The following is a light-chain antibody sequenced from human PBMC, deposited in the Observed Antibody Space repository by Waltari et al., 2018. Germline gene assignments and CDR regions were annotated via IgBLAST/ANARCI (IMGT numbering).Light chain of an antibody. CDR3: CSYAGSSTFV. J-gene: IGLJ1*01. CDR1: SRDVGSYNL. CDR2: EVS. V-gene: IGLV2-23*02. Sequence: QSALTQPASVSGSPGQSITISCTGTSRDVGSYNLVSWYQPHPGKAPKLMIYEVSKRPSGVSNRFSGSKSGNTASLTISGLQAEDEADYYCCSYAGSSTFVFGTGTKVTVL.